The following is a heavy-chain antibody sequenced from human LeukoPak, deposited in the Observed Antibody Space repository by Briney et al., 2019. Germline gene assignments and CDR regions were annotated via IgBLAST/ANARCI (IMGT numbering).Heavy chain of an antibody. CDR3: AKVFCSGPTCYSDVTFDS. Sequence: GASVKVSCKASGYTFTSYYMHWVRQAPGQGLEWMGWINPNSGVTNSAQTFQGRVTMTSDTSISTAYMDLSRLGSDDTAIYYCAKVFCSGPTCYSDVTFDSWGQGTLVTVSS. J-gene: IGHJ4*02. CDR1: GYTFTSYY. V-gene: IGHV1-2*02. CDR2: INPNSGVT. D-gene: IGHD2-2*01.